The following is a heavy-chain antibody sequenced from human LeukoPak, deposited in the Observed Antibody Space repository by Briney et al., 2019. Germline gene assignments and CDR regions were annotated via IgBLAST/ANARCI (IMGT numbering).Heavy chain of an antibody. V-gene: IGHV4-61*08. CDR3: ASSTMIVPWGAFDI. CDR1: GGSISSGGYS. D-gene: IGHD3-22*01. Sequence: SETLSLTCAVSGGSISSGGYSWSWVRQPPGKGLEWIGYIYYSGSTNYNPSLKSRVTISVDTSKNQFSLKLSSVTAADTAVYYCASSTMIVPWGAFDIWGQGTMVTVSS. CDR2: IYYSGST. J-gene: IGHJ3*02.